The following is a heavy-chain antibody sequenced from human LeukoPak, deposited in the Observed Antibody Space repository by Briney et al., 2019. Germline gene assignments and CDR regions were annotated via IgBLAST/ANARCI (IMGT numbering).Heavy chain of an antibody. V-gene: IGHV1-8*01. CDR3: EIYTGYDSF. Sequence: ASVKVSCKASGYTFTSYDITWVRQATGQGLGWMGWMSPDSGYTGYAQTFQGRVTLTRNTSVSTAFMELSSLRSEDTAVYYCEIYTGYDSFWGQGTLVTVSS. D-gene: IGHD5-12*01. J-gene: IGHJ4*02. CDR1: GYTFTSYD. CDR2: MSPDSGYT.